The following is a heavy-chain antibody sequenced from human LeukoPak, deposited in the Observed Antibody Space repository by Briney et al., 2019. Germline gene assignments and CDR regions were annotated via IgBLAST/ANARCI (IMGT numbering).Heavy chain of an antibody. CDR3: AKYVSARGPPYALAV. CDR1: GFTFNDYT. D-gene: IGHD2/OR15-2a*01. J-gene: IGHJ6*02. CDR2: ISASGGNT. V-gene: IGHV3-23*01. Sequence: GGSLRLSCAASGFTFNDYTMTWVRQAPGKGLEWVSGISASGGNTWYADSVKGRFTISRDNSKNTLYLQMNSLRTEDTAVYYCAKYVSARGPPYALAVWGQGTTVTVSS.